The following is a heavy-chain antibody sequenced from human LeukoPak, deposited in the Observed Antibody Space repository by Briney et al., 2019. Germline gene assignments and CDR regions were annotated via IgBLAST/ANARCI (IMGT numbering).Heavy chain of an antibody. CDR2: ISRSSSYI. CDR3: AREAGTGGSDY. CDR1: GFAFSSYS. J-gene: IGHJ4*02. Sequence: PGGSLRLSCAASGFAFSSYSMNWVRQAPGKGLEWVSSISRSSSYIYYADSVKGRFTISRDNAKNSLYLQMNSLRAEDTAVYYCAREAGTGGSDYWGQGTLVTVSS. V-gene: IGHV3-21*01. D-gene: IGHD1-14*01.